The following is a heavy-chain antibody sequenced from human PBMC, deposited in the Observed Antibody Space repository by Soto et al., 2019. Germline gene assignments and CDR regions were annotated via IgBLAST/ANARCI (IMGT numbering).Heavy chain of an antibody. D-gene: IGHD6-6*01. V-gene: IGHV4-39*01. J-gene: IGHJ4*02. CDR3: ARGLSSPSAAGV. CDR1: GGSVSSGGNY. Sequence: QLQLQESGPGLVKPSETLSLTCAVSGGSVSSGGNYWGWIRQSPGKGLEWIGSVHDTGTPHYNAPLTSRVTISVDTSKNQFSLNVNSVTAADTAVYYCARGLSSPSAAGVWGQGTLVTVSS. CDR2: VHDTGTP.